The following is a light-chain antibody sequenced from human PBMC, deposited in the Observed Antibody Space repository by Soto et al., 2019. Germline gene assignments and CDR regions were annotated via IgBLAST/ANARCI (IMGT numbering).Light chain of an antibody. J-gene: IGKJ1*01. CDR2: CAS. V-gene: IGKV3-20*01. CDR3: HQYGSSPQT. Sequence: EVVLTQSPGTLSLSPGEVATLSCRPSESLTHRYLAWYQQKPAQAPSLLIYCASSRATGIPDRFSCSGSGTEFTLSVDRLEPEDFAVYYCHQYGSSPQTFGRGTKV. CDR1: ESLTHRY.